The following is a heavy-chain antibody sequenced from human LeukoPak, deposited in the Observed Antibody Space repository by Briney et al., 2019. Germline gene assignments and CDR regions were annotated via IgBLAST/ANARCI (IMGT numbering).Heavy chain of an antibody. V-gene: IGHV4-4*07. Sequence: SETLSLTCTVSGGSINNYYWNWIRQPAGKGLEWIGRVSASGYTNYNPSLRSRITISVDTSKNQFSLELTSVTAADTAVYYCAKISGYSTSWTPDYWGQGTLVTVSS. J-gene: IGHJ4*02. CDR2: VSASGYT. CDR1: GGSINNYY. D-gene: IGHD6-13*01. CDR3: AKISGYSTSWTPDY.